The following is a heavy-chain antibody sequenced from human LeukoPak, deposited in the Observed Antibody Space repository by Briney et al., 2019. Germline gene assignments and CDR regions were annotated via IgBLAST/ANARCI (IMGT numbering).Heavy chain of an antibody. Sequence: ASVKVSCKASGYTFTSYGISWVRQAPGQGLEWMGWISAYNGNANYAQKFQGRVTITADESTSTAYMELSSLRSEDTAVYYCARDRNYYDSSGYWRYFDYWGQGTLVTVSS. J-gene: IGHJ4*02. D-gene: IGHD3-22*01. CDR3: ARDRNYYDSSGYWRYFDY. CDR1: GYTFTSYG. CDR2: ISAYNGNA. V-gene: IGHV1-18*01.